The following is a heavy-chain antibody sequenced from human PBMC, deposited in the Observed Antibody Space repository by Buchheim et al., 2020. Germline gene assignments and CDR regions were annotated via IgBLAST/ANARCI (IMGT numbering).Heavy chain of an antibody. V-gene: IGHV3-30*04. CDR2: ISYDGSNK. J-gene: IGHJ3*02. CDR3: ARAGSGYYKGAFDI. Sequence: QVQLVESGGGVVQPGRSLRLSCAASGFTFSSYAMHWVRQAPGKGLEWVAVISYDGSNKYYADSVKGRFTISRDNSKKTLYLQMNSLRAEDTAVYYCARAGSGYYKGAFDIWGQGT. D-gene: IGHD3-3*01. CDR1: GFTFSSYA.